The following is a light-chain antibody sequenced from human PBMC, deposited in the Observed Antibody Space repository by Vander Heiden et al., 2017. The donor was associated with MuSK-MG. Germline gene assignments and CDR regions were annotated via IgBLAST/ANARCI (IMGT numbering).Light chain of an antibody. CDR1: QSVSSSY. V-gene: IGKV3-20*01. CDR3: QQYGSSPPRLT. Sequence: PVERATLSCRASQSVSSSYLAWYQQKPGQAPRLLIYGASSRATGIPDRFSGSGSGTDFTLTISRLEPEDFAVYYCQQYGSSPPRLTFGGGTKVEIK. J-gene: IGKJ4*01. CDR2: GAS.